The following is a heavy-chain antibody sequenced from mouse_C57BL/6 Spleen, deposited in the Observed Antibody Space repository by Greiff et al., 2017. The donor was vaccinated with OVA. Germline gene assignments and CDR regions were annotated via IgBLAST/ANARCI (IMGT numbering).Heavy chain of an antibody. D-gene: IGHD1-1*01. CDR1: GFTFSDYY. V-gene: IGHV5-16*01. CDR3: ARESSSYVRYFDY. CDR2: INYDGSST. Sequence: EVHLVESEGGLVQPGSSMKLSCTASGFTFSDYYMAWVRQVPEKGLEWVANINYDGSSTYYLDSLKSRFIISRDNAKNILYLQMSSLKSEDTATYYCARESSSYVRYFDYWGQGTTLTVSS. J-gene: IGHJ2*01.